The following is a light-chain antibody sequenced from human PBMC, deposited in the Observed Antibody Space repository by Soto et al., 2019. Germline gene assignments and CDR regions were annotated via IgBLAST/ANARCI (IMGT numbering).Light chain of an antibody. CDR2: SAS. V-gene: IGKV3-15*01. J-gene: IGKJ4*01. CDR3: QQYNNWLT. CDR1: QSVSSN. Sequence: EIGMTQSPETLSVSPGESATLSCRASQSVSSNLAWYQQKPGQAPRLLIYSASTRATGIPARFTGSGSGTEFTLTISSLQSEDFALYYCQQYNNWLTFGGGTKVEIK.